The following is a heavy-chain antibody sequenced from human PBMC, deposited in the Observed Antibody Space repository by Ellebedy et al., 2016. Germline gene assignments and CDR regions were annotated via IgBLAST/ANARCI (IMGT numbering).Heavy chain of an antibody. D-gene: IGHD6-13*01. CDR3: ARDHAAAGNYYYGMDV. V-gene: IGHV1-46*01. Sequence: ASVKVSXXASGYTFTSYYMHWVRQAPGQGLEWMGIINPSGGSTSYAQKFQGRVTMTRDTSTSTVYMELSSLRSEDTAVYYCARDHAAAGNYYYGMDVWGQGTTVTVSS. J-gene: IGHJ6*02. CDR1: GYTFTSYY. CDR2: INPSGGST.